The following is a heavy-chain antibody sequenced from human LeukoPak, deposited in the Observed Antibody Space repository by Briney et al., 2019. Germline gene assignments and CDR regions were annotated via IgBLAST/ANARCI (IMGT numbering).Heavy chain of an antibody. Sequence: GGSLRLSCAASGFTFSSYTMNWVRQAPGKGLEWVSSISGSSSYIYYADSVKGRFTISRDNAKNSLYLHMNSLRAEDTAVYYCANPPTVTSFDSWGQGTLVTVSS. D-gene: IGHD4-11*01. CDR1: GFTFSSYT. J-gene: IGHJ4*02. V-gene: IGHV3-21*04. CDR2: ISGSSSYI. CDR3: ANPPTVTSFDS.